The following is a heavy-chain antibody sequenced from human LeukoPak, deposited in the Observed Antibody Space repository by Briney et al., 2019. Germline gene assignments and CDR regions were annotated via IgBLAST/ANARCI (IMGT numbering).Heavy chain of an antibody. Sequence: PGGSLRLSCAASGFPFSSYVMSWVRQAPGKGLEWVGFIGSKAYGGATEYAASVKGRFTISRDDSKSIAYLQMNSLKTEDTAVYYCFPFYSNFDYWGQGTLVTVSS. CDR1: GFPFSSYV. V-gene: IGHV3-49*04. J-gene: IGHJ4*02. CDR3: FPFYSNFDY. CDR2: IGSKAYGGAT. D-gene: IGHD2-15*01.